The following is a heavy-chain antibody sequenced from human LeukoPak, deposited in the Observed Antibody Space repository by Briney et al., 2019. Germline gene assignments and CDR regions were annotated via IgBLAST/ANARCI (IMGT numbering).Heavy chain of an antibody. Sequence: ASVKVSCKASGYTFTSYDINWVRQATGQGLEWMGWMNPNSGNTGYAQKFQGRVTMTRNTSIGTAYMELSSLRSEDTAVYYCARGEAAGSYYYYGMDVWGQGTTVTVSS. CDR2: MNPNSGNT. V-gene: IGHV1-8*01. CDR1: GYTFTSYD. J-gene: IGHJ6*02. D-gene: IGHD6-13*01. CDR3: ARGEAAGSYYYYGMDV.